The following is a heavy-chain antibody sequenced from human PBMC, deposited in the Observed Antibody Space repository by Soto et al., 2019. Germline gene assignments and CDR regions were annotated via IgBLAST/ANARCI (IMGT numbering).Heavy chain of an antibody. CDR3: APAVPFDY. CDR1: GFTFSSYW. J-gene: IGHJ4*02. D-gene: IGHD2-2*01. V-gene: IGHV3-74*01. Sequence: EVQLVESGGGLVQPGGSLRLSCAASGFTFSSYWMHWVRQAPGKGLVWVSRLNSDGSSTSYADSVKGRFTISRDNAKNPLYLQMTSLRGEDTAVYYCAPAVPFDYWGQGTLVTVSS. CDR2: LNSDGSST.